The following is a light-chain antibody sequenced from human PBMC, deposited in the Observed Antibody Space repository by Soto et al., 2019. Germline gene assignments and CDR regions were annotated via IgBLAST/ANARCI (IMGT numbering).Light chain of an antibody. J-gene: IGKJ5*01. CDR3: QQYNNWPVT. CDR1: QSVRTN. Sequence: EIVLTQSPGTLSLSPGERATLSCRASQSVRTNYLAWYQQKRGQAPWLLIYGASTRATGIPARFSGSGSGTDFNLTISSLQPEDFAVYECQQYNNWPVTFGQGTKLDIK. CDR2: GAS. V-gene: IGKV3-15*01.